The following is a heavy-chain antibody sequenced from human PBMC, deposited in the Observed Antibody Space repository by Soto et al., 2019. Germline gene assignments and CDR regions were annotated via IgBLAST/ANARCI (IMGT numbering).Heavy chain of an antibody. Sequence: EVQLVESGGGLGKPGGSLRLSCAASGFTFSNSGMNWVRQAPGKGLEWVSYISSSGYIFYADSVKGRFTISRDNAKDALYLQMNSLRAEDTAVYYCARDLGAVTTLGFQNWGQGALVTVSS. CDR1: GFTFSNSG. J-gene: IGHJ1*01. D-gene: IGHD4-17*01. V-gene: IGHV3-21*01. CDR2: ISSSGYI. CDR3: ARDLGAVTTLGFQN.